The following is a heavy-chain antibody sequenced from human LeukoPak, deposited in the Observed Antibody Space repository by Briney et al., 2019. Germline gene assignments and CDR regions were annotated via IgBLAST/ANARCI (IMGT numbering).Heavy chain of an antibody. J-gene: IGHJ4*02. D-gene: IGHD6-6*01. CDR2: INPNSGGT. CDR3: ARVRQTRQGSSPQPFDY. V-gene: IGHV1-2*02. Sequence: ASVKVSCKASGYTFTGYYMHWVRQAPGQGLEWMGWINPNSGGTNYAQKFQGRVTMTRDTSISTAYMELSSLRSDDTAVYYCARVRQTRQGSSPQPFDYWGQGTLVTVSS. CDR1: GYTFTGYY.